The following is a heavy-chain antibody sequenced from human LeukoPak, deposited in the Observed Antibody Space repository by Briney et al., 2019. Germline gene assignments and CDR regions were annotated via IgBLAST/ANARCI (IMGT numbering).Heavy chain of an antibody. V-gene: IGHV3-21*01. CDR3: VRLRRNSDTSGFYYYYDF. D-gene: IGHD3-22*01. CDR1: GYSFSSYS. CDR2: ISVRSNYI. J-gene: IGHJ4*02. Sequence: GGSLRLSCVASGYSFSSYSINWVRHAPGKGLEWVSSISVRSNYIYYADSVRGRFSISRDDARDSLYLQMNSLRAEDTAVYFCVRLRRNSDTSGFYYYYDFWGQGTLVTVSS.